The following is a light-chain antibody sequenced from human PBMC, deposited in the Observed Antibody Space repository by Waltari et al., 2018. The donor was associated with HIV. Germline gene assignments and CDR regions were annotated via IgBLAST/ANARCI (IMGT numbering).Light chain of an antibody. CDR2: WAS. J-gene: IGKJ4*01. CDR1: QSLLDSSNNTSF. V-gene: IGKV4-1*01. Sequence: DIVMTQSPESLAVSLGGRATVHCRSSQSLLDSSNNTSFLAWYQQKAGQPPKILVYWASAREAGVPDRFSGGGAETNFTLTIDSLKAEDVAVYYCQQYHTTPLTFGGGTRVEIK. CDR3: QQYHTTPLT.